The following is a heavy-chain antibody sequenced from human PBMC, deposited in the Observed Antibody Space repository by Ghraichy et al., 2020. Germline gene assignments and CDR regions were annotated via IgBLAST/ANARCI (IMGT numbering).Heavy chain of an antibody. V-gene: IGHV3-21*01. Sequence: GGSLRLSCAASGFTFSSYSMNWVRQAPGKGLEWVSSISSSSSYIYYADSVKGRFTISRDNAKNSLYLQMNSLRAEDTAVYYCAREGDSSRWGAFDIWGQGTMVTVSS. CDR2: ISSSSSYI. D-gene: IGHD6-13*01. CDR1: GFTFSSYS. CDR3: AREGDSSRWGAFDI. J-gene: IGHJ3*02.